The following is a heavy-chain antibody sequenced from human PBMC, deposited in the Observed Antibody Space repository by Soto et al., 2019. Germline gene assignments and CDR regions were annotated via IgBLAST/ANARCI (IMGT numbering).Heavy chain of an antibody. CDR1: GGSISSGGYY. V-gene: IGHV4-31*03. D-gene: IGHD6-19*01. J-gene: IGHJ4*02. CDR3: ARYSGWTLDY. CDR2: IYYSGST. Sequence: SETLSLTCTVSGGSISSGGYYWSWIRQHPGKGLEWIGYIYYSGSTYYNPSLKSRVTISVDTSKNQFSLKLSSVTAADTAVYYCARYSGWTLDYWGQGNLVTVSS.